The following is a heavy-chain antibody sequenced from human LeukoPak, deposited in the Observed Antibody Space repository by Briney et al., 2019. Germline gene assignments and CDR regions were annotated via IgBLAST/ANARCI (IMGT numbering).Heavy chain of an antibody. V-gene: IGHV4-4*07. D-gene: IGHD6-13*01. Sequence: SETLSLTCTVSGDSINSYYWSWIRQPAGKGLDWIGRIYSSGSTNYNPSLKSRVAMSVDTSKNQFSLKLCSVTAADTAVYYCARLGAAAYYPFDYWGQGILVTVSS. CDR1: GDSINSYY. CDR2: IYSSGST. J-gene: IGHJ4*02. CDR3: ARLGAAAYYPFDY.